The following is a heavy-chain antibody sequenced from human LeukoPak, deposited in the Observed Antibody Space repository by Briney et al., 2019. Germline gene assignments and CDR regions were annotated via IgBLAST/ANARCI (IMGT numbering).Heavy chain of an antibody. CDR3: TSLGRYCNGDSCYDYYYGVDV. V-gene: IGHV3-73*01. CDR1: GFVFSGSV. CDR2: IRAKVNNYAT. J-gene: IGHJ6*04. Sequence: GGSLRLSCAASGFVFSGSVMHWVRQASGKGLEWVGRIRAKVNNYATTYAASVKGRFTISRDDSKNTVYLQMNSLKTEDTAVYYCTSLGRYCNGDSCYDYYYGVDVWGKGTTVTVSS. D-gene: IGHD2-15*01.